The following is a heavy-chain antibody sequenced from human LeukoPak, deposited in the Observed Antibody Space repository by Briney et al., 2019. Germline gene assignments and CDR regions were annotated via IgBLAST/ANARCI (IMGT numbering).Heavy chain of an antibody. D-gene: IGHD1-26*01. J-gene: IGHJ3*02. Sequence: GGSLRLSCAASGFTFSSYVMHWVRQAPGKGLEWVAIISYDGSNEYYADSVKGRFTISRDNSKNTLYLQMNSLRAADTAVYYCARGGSYLSAFDIWGQGTMVTVSS. CDR3: ARGGSYLSAFDI. CDR2: ISYDGSNE. CDR1: GFTFSSYV. V-gene: IGHV3-30*04.